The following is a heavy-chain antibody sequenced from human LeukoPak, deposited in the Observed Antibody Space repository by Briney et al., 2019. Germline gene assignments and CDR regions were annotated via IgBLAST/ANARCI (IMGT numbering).Heavy chain of an antibody. J-gene: IGHJ4*02. V-gene: IGHV3-15*01. D-gene: IGHD3-3*01. CDR2: IISKTGGGTT. CDR1: GFTFSNAW. Sequence: GGSLRLSCATSGFTFSNAWMSWVRQAPGKGLEWAGRIISKTGGGTTDYAAPVKGRFTISRDDSKKMLYLQMNSLKAEDTAVYYCATHGNLWLLGDWGQGTLVTVSS. CDR3: ATHGNLWLLGD.